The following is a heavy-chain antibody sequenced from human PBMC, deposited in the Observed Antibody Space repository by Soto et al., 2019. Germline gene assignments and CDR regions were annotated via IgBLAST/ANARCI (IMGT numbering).Heavy chain of an antibody. J-gene: IGHJ4*02. CDR3: AKDKHSGSGSRSFDY. D-gene: IGHD3-10*01. Sequence: GGSLRLSCTASGFTFDDYAMHWVRQAPGKGLEWVSGISWNSGYIHSADSVKGRFTISRDNAKNSLYLQMNSLGPEDTAFYYCAKDKHSGSGSRSFDYWGQGTLVTVSS. CDR1: GFTFDDYA. CDR2: ISWNSGYI. V-gene: IGHV3-9*01.